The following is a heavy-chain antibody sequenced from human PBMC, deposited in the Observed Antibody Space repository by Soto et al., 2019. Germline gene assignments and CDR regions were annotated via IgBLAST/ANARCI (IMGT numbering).Heavy chain of an antibody. CDR2: ISGSGGST. J-gene: IGHJ4*02. V-gene: IGHV3-23*01. CDR1: GFTFSSYA. Sequence: EVQLLESGGGLVQPGGSLRLSCAASGFTFSSYAMSWVRQAPGKGLEWVSAISGSGGSTYYADSVKGRFTISRDNSKNTLYLQMNSLRAEDTAVYYCAKSQRLVYDYIWGSYLRYWGQGTLVTVSS. D-gene: IGHD3-16*01. CDR3: AKSQRLVYDYIWGSYLRY.